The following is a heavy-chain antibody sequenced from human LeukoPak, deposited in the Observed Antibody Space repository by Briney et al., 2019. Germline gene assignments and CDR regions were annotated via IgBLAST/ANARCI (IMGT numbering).Heavy chain of an antibody. CDR2: IYTSGST. Sequence: SQTLSLTCTVSGGSISSGSYYWSWIRQPAGKGLEWIGRIYTSGSTNYDPSLKSRVTISVDTSKNQFSLKLSSVTAADTAVYYCARGDYGGHYDYWGQGTLVTVSP. J-gene: IGHJ4*02. D-gene: IGHD4-23*01. CDR3: ARGDYGGHYDY. V-gene: IGHV4-61*02. CDR1: GGSISSGSYY.